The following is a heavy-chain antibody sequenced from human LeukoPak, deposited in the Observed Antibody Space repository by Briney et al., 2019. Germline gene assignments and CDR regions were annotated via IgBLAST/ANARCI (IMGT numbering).Heavy chain of an antibody. D-gene: IGHD3-22*01. Sequence: ASVKVSCKASGYTFTGYHMHWGRQAPGQGLEWMGWSNPKSGGTNYAQKFQGRVTMTRDTSINTVYMELRRLRSDDTAVYYCARVIGRNDYYDSSGYLEDWGQGTLVTVSS. J-gene: IGHJ4*02. V-gene: IGHV1-2*02. CDR3: ARVIGRNDYYDSSGYLED. CDR2: SNPKSGGT. CDR1: GYTFTGYH.